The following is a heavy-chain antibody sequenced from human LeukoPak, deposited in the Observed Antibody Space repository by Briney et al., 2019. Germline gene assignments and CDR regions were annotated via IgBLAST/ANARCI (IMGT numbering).Heavy chain of an antibody. CDR1: GFTFSLYN. J-gene: IGHJ4*02. Sequence: GSLRLSCAASGFTFSLYNMNWVRQAPGKGLEWVSQISASETSIKYADSVRGRFTISRDNVKNSVYLQMNSLRAEDTAIYYCVRENLENQWLERSYWGQGTLVAVSS. D-gene: IGHD6-19*01. CDR2: ISASETSI. CDR3: VRENLENQWLERSY. V-gene: IGHV3-48*03.